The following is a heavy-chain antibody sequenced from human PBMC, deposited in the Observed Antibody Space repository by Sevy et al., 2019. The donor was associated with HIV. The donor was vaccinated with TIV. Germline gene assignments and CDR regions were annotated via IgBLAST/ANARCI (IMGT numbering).Heavy chain of an antibody. Sequence: GESLKISCAASGFTFSSYAMPWVRQAPGKGLEWVAVISYDGSNKYYADSVKGRFTISRDNSKNTLYLQMNSLRAEDTAVYYCARAPCGGDCYTLNYWGQGTLVTVSS. V-gene: IGHV3-30-3*01. D-gene: IGHD2-21*02. CDR1: GFTFSSYA. CDR2: ISYDGSNK. J-gene: IGHJ4*02. CDR3: ARAPCGGDCYTLNY.